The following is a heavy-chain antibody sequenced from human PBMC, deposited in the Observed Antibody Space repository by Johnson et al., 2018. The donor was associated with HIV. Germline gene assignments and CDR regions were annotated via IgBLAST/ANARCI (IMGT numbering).Heavy chain of an antibody. CDR3: AREQYGGNSNAGDGFDI. V-gene: IGHV3-23*04. Sequence: MLLVESGGGVVQPGRSLRLSCAASGFTFSSYAMSWVRQAPGKGLEWVSTISESGDSTYYTDSVKGRFTISRDNSKNTMYLQMNSLRAEDTAVYYCAREQYGGNSNAGDGFDIWGQGTMVTVSS. CDR1: GFTFSSYA. J-gene: IGHJ3*02. D-gene: IGHD4-23*01. CDR2: ISESGDST.